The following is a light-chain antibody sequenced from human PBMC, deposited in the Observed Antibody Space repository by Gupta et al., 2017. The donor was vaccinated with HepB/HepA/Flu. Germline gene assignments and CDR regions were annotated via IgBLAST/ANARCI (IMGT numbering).Light chain of an antibody. Sequence: EMMRSRSTRSLRGTPGEPASISCRSSQSLIHINGYNYLYWYLQKTGQSPPLLIYLGSNRASGVADRFCGIGLGTDYTLQLRRGEPEDFAVYYCQQDRNNYPWTFGQGTKVEIK. CDR2: LGS. V-gene: IGKV2-28*01. J-gene: IGKJ1*01. CDR1: QSLIHINGYNY. CDR3: QQDRNNYPWT.